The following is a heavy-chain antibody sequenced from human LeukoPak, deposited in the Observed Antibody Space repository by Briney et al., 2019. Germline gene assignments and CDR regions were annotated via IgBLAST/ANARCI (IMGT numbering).Heavy chain of an antibody. CDR1: GFTFSNYA. CDR2: ISSDGRRT. Sequence: PGGSLRLSCAASGFTFSNYAMHWVRQAPGKGLGYVSAISSDGRRTYYANSVKGRFAMSRDNSKNTLYLQMDSLRAEDTAVYYCAKAIKYSKPYYYYYMDVWGKGTTVTVSS. CDR3: AKAIKYSKPYYYYYMDV. V-gene: IGHV3-64*01. D-gene: IGHD4-11*01. J-gene: IGHJ6*03.